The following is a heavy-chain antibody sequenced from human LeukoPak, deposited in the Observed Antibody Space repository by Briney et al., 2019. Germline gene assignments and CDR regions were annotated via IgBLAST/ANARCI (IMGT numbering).Heavy chain of an antibody. CDR1: GGSISSSSDF. V-gene: IGHV4-39*02. D-gene: IGHD6-19*01. Sequence: PSETLSLTCTVSGGSISSSSDFWGWLRQPPGKGLEWIGTIYYSGSTYYNPSLKSRVTILVDTSKNQFSLKLSSVTAADTAVYYCAREREWRGIAVAWGQGTLVTVSS. CDR2: IYYSGST. CDR3: AREREWRGIAVA. J-gene: IGHJ5*02.